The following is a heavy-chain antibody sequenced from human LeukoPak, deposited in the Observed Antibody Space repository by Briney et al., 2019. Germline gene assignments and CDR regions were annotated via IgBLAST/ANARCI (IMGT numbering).Heavy chain of an antibody. CDR2: IIPFFGTA. CDR1: GGTFSSYA. V-gene: IGHV1-69*01. J-gene: IGHJ5*02. D-gene: IGHD2-2*01. Sequence: SVKVSCKASGGTFSSYAISWVRQAPGQGLEWMGGIIPFFGTANYAQKLQGRVTITADESTSTAYMELSSLRSEDTAVYYCARLYCSSTSCYLDPWGQGTLVTVSS. CDR3: ARLYCSSTSCYLDP.